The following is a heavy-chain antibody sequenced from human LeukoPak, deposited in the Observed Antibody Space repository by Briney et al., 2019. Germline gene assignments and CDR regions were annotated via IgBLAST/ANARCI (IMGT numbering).Heavy chain of an antibody. D-gene: IGHD4-11*01. CDR1: GYTFTASY. V-gene: IGHV1-2*02. Sequence: ASVKVSCKTSGYTFTASYIYWVRQAPGQGLEWMGRINPNSGDTDYAQKFQGRVTMTRDTSISTAYMELSRLRSDDTAVYYCARMATVTGDAFDIWGQGTMVTVSS. CDR2: INPNSGDT. CDR3: ARMATVTGDAFDI. J-gene: IGHJ3*02.